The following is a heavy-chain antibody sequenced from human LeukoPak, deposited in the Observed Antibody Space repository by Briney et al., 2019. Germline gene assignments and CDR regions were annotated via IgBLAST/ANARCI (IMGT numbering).Heavy chain of an antibody. J-gene: IGHJ4*02. CDR3: ARSASGLPLYFDC. CDR2: INPKIGGT. V-gene: IGHV1-18*01. CDR1: GDTFTSYG. D-gene: IGHD6-19*01. Sequence: GASVKVSCNASGDTFTSYGISWVRQAPGRGLEWMGWINPKIGGTKFAQKHQGGVTMTADTSIDTAYLELSNLKSADTAIYYCARSASGLPLYFDCWGQGTLVTVSS.